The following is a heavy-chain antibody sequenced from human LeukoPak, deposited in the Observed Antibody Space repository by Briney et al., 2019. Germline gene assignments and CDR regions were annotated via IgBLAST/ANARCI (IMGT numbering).Heavy chain of an antibody. D-gene: IGHD3-10*01. CDR1: GGSISSYY. CDR2: IYYSGST. J-gene: IGHJ5*02. CDR3: ARTHYYGSGSYCWFDP. Sequence: SETLSLTCTVSGGSISSYYWSWIRQPPGKGLVWIEYIYYSGSTNYNPSLKSRVTISVDTSKNQFSLKLSSVTAADTAVYYCARTHYYGSGSYCWFDPWGQGTLVTVSS. V-gene: IGHV4-59*01.